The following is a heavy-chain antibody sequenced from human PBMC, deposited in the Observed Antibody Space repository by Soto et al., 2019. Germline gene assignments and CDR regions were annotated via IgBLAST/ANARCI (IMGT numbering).Heavy chain of an antibody. CDR2: IIPILGIA. V-gene: IGHV1-69*02. CDR1: GGTFNIYT. J-gene: IGHJ4*02. CDR3: ASEYGGNSA. Sequence: QVQLVQSGAEVKKPGSSVKVSCKASGGTFNIYTISWVRQAPGQGLEWMGRIIPILGIANYAQKFQGRVTLXADKSTSTAYMELSSLRSEDTAVYYCASEYGGNSAWGQGTLVTVSS. D-gene: IGHD4-17*01.